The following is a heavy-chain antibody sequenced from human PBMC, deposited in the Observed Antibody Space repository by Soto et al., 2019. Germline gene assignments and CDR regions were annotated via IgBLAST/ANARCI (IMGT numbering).Heavy chain of an antibody. CDR3: ARDQFSAYDCDYVHYYYGMDV. Sequence: VKVSCKASGGTFSSYAISWVRQAPGQGLEWMGGIIPIFGTANYAQKFQGRVTITADESTSTAYMELSSLRSEDTAVYYCARDQFSAYDCDYVHYYYGMDVWGQGTTVTVSS. V-gene: IGHV1-69*13. CDR2: IIPIFGTA. CDR1: GGTFSSYA. D-gene: IGHD3-10*02. J-gene: IGHJ6*02.